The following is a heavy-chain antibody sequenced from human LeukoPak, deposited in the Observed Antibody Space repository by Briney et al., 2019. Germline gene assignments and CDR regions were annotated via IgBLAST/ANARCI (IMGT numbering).Heavy chain of an antibody. J-gene: IGHJ4*02. Sequence: GGSLRLSCAASGFTFSNYWMTWVRQAPGKGLEWVANIKEDGSEIFYVDSVKGRFTISRDNARNSLYLQMNSLRAEDTAVYYCARTPDGVDYWGQGTLVTVSS. CDR2: IKEDGSEI. D-gene: IGHD3-10*01. CDR3: ARTPDGVDY. CDR1: GFTFSNYW. V-gene: IGHV3-7*01.